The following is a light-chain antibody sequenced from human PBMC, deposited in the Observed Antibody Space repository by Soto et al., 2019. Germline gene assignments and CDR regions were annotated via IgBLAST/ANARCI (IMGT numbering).Light chain of an antibody. CDR1: SSDVGGYNY. V-gene: IGLV2-14*01. CDR3: SSYTRSSTSYV. J-gene: IGLJ1*01. CDR2: DVS. Sequence: QSALTQPASVSGSPGQSITISCTGTSSDVGGYNYVSWYQQHPGKAPKLMIYDVSNRPSRVSNRFSGSKSGNTASLTISGLQAEDEADYYCSSYTRSSTSYVFGTGTKLTVL.